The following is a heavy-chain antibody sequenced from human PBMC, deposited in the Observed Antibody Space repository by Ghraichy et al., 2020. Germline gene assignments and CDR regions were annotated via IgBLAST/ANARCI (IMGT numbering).Heavy chain of an antibody. V-gene: IGHV3-30-3*01. D-gene: IGHD2-15*01. CDR2: ISYDGSNK. Sequence: GGSLRLSCAASGFTFSSYAMHWVRQAPGKGLEWVAVISYDGSNKYYADSVKGRFTISRDNSKNTLYLQMNSLRAEDTAVYYCARDPLCSGGSCYSGYFDYWGQGTLVTVSS. CDR1: GFTFSSYA. CDR3: ARDPLCSGGSCYSGYFDY. J-gene: IGHJ4*02.